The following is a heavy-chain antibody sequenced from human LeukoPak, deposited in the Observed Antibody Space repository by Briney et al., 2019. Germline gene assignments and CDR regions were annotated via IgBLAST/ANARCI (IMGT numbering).Heavy chain of an antibody. CDR1: GFTFSGSG. Sequence: PGGSLRLSCAASGFTFSGSGIHWVRQASGKGLERVGRIRSKANSYATAYAASVKGRFIISREDSKNTAYLQMNSLKGEDTAVYYCTRQPTDSGASDCWGQGTLVTVSS. V-gene: IGHV3-73*01. CDR2: IRSKANSYAT. J-gene: IGHJ4*02. D-gene: IGHD4/OR15-4a*01. CDR3: TRQPTDSGASDC.